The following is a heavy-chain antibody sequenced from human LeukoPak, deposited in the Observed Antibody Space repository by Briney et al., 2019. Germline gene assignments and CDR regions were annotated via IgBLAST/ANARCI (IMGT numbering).Heavy chain of an antibody. D-gene: IGHD1-14*01. CDR2: IYYSGST. V-gene: IGHV4-30-4*01. Sequence: SETLSLTCSVSGGSISRGDYYWSWIRQPPGKGLEWIGYIYYSGSTYYNPSLKSRVTISVDTSKNEFSLKLSSVTAADTSVHYYARVLGTIEKDDYYGMDVWGQGTTVTVSS. J-gene: IGHJ6*02. CDR3: ARVLGTIEKDDYYGMDV. CDR1: GGSISRGDYY.